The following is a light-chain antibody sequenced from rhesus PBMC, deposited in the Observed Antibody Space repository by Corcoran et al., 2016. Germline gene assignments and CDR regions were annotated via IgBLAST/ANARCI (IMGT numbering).Light chain of an antibody. J-gene: IGKJ1*01. CDR2: GAS. V-gene: IGKV3-24*01. Sequence: EIVMTQSPATLSLSPGERTTLSCRASQSVGSNFAWYQQNPRQAPRLLIYGASIRATGIPDRFSGSGSGTDFTLTISILEPEDVADYYGRQHSNWPWTFGQGTKVEIK. CDR1: QSVGSN. CDR3: RQHSNWPWT.